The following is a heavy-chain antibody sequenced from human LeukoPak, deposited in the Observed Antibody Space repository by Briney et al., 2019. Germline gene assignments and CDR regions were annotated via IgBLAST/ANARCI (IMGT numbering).Heavy chain of an antibody. CDR1: GESLNSYY. V-gene: IGHV4-34*01. CDR3: ARGAWATRLGS. D-gene: IGHD2-15*01. Sequence: PSETLSLTCAVYGESLNSYYWSWVRQPPGEGLEWIGEIYESGTTEYNPSLKSRVTISMVPSKQQFSLSLSSVTAADTAIYYCARGAWATRLGSWGLGTPVIVSS. CDR2: IYESGTT. J-gene: IGHJ4*02.